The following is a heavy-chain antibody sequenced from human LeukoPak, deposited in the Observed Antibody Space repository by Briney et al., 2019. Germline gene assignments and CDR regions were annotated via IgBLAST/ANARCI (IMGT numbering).Heavy chain of an antibody. CDR3: ARDPLEDHYMDV. Sequence: SETLSLTCTVSGGSISSGSYYWSWIRQPAGKGLEWIGHIYTSGSTNYNPSLKSRVTISVDTSKNQFSLKLSSVTAADTAVYYCARDPLEDHYMDVWGKGTTVTVSS. D-gene: IGHD1-1*01. V-gene: IGHV4-61*09. CDR1: GGSISSGSYY. CDR2: IYTSGST. J-gene: IGHJ6*03.